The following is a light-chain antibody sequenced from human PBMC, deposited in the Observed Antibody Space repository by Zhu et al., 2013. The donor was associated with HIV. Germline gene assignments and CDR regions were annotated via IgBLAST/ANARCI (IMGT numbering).Light chain of an antibody. V-gene: IGKV3-15*01. CDR2: GAS. J-gene: IGKJ1*01. CDR3: QQYYSTPWT. CDR1: QGISSW. Sequence: MTQSPSSMSASVGDRVTITCRASQGISSWLAWYQQKPGQAPRLLIYGASTRATGIPARFSGSGSGTEFTLTISSLQAEDVAVYYCQQYYSTPWTFGQGTKVEIK.